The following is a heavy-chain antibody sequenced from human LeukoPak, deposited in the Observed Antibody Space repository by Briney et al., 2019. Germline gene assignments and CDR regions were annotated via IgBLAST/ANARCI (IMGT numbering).Heavy chain of an antibody. CDR3: ARGLDDYGDPFDY. CDR2: IYYSGST. J-gene: IGHJ4*02. CDR1: GGSISSSSYY. V-gene: IGHV4-39*07. Sequence: SETLSLTCTVSGGSISSSSYYWGWIRQPPGKGLEWIGSIYYSGSTYYNPSLKSRVTISVDTSKNQFSLKLSSVTAADTALYYCARGLDDYGDPFDYWGQGTLVTVSS. D-gene: IGHD4-17*01.